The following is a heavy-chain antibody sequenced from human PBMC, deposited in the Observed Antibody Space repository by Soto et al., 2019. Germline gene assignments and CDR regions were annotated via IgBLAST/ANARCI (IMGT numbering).Heavy chain of an antibody. CDR1: GFTFSSYG. CDR2: IWYDGSNK. V-gene: IGHV3-33*01. J-gene: IGHJ4*02. D-gene: IGHD1-1*01. CDR3: ARANEKLEPHFDY. Sequence: SLRLSCAASGFTFSSYGMHWVRQAPGKGLEWVAVIWYDGSNKYYADSVKGRFTISRDNSKNTLYLQMNSLRAEDTTVYYCARANEKLEPHFDYWGQGTLVTVSS.